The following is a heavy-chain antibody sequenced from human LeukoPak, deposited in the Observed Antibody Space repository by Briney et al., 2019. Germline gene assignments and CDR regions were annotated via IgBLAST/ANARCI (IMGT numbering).Heavy chain of an antibody. CDR3: ARDSDSSGWLDYYMDV. V-gene: IGHV3-7*01. CDR1: GFTLSGYW. D-gene: IGHD6-19*01. J-gene: IGHJ6*03. Sequence: GGSLRLSCAASGFTLSGYWMSWARQAPGKGLEWVANIKQDGSEKYYVDSVKGRFTISRDNAKNSLYLQMNSLRAEDTAVYYCARDSDSSGWLDYYMDVWGKGTTVTISS. CDR2: IKQDGSEK.